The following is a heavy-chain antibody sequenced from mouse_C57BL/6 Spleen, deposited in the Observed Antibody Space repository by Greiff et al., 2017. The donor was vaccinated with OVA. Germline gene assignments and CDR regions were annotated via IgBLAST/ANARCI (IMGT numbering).Heavy chain of an antibody. Sequence: EVKLVESGGGLVKPGGSLKLSCAASGFTFSSYTTSWVRQTPEKRLEWVATISGGGGNTYYPDSVKGRFTISRDNAKNTLYLQMSSLRSEDTALYYCARHNYYGSSYPYAMDYWGQGTSVTVSS. J-gene: IGHJ4*01. V-gene: IGHV5-9*01. CDR2: ISGGGGNT. CDR3: ARHNYYGSSYPYAMDY. D-gene: IGHD1-1*01. CDR1: GFTFSSYT.